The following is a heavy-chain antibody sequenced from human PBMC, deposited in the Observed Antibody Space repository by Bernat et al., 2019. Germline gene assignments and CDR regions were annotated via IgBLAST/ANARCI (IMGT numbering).Heavy chain of an antibody. CDR1: GFTFNSYA. CDR3: AKNLVYYYYYYMDV. V-gene: IGHV3-23*01. CDR2: MSGSGGST. Sequence: EVQLLESGGDLVQPGGSLRLSCAASGFTFNSYAMSWVRQAPGKGLEWVSAMSGSGGSTYYADSVKGRFTISRDNSKNTLYLQMNSLRAEDTAVYYCAKNLVYYYYYYMDVWGKGTTVTVSS. D-gene: IGHD6-6*01. J-gene: IGHJ6*03.